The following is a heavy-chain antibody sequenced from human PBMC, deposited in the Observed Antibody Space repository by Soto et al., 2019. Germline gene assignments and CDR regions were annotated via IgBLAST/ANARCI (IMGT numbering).Heavy chain of an antibody. CDR3: ARLALMGIAAYNWFDL. V-gene: IGHV1-18*01. J-gene: IGHJ5*02. CDR2: ISAYSGNT. Sequence: ASVKVSCKASGYTFTSYGISWVRQAPGQGLEWMGWISAYSGNTNYAQKLQGRVTMTTDTSTSTAYMELRSLRSDDTAVYYCARLALMGIAAYNWFDLWGQGNLVTVSS. CDR1: GYTFTSYG. D-gene: IGHD6-13*01.